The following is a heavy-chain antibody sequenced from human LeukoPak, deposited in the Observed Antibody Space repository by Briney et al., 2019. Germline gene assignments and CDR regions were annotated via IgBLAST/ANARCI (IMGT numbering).Heavy chain of an antibody. Sequence: SETLSLTCTVSGGSISSSSYYWSWIRQPPGKGLEWIGYIYYSGSTNYNPSLKSRVTISVDTSKNQFSLKLSSVTAADTAVYYCARGYSSGWLAGAFDIWGQGTMVTVSS. CDR1: GGSISSSSYY. D-gene: IGHD6-19*01. CDR2: IYYSGST. V-gene: IGHV4-61*01. CDR3: ARGYSSGWLAGAFDI. J-gene: IGHJ3*02.